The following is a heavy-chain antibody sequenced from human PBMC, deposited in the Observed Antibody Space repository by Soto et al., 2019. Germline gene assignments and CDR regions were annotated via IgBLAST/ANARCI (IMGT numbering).Heavy chain of an antibody. J-gene: IGHJ6*03. Sequence: ASVKVSCKASGYTFTSYDINWVRQATGQGLEWMGWMNPNSGNTGYAQKFQGRVTMTRNTSIRTAYMELSSLRSEDTAVYYCARGLRTRQQLRTPIYYYYYMDVWGKGTTVTVSS. D-gene: IGHD6-13*01. CDR1: GYTFTSYD. CDR3: ARGLRTRQQLRTPIYYYYYMDV. CDR2: MNPNSGNT. V-gene: IGHV1-8*01.